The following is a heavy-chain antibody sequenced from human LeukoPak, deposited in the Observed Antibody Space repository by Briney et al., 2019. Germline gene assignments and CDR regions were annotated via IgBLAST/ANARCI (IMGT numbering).Heavy chain of an antibody. D-gene: IGHD5-24*01. CDR2: INPSGGST. J-gene: IGHJ4*02. CDR3: ARTRDADPAISNFDY. CDR1: GYTFTSYY. V-gene: IGHV1-46*01. Sequence: ASVKVSCKASGYTFTSYYMHWVRQAPGQGLEWMGVINPSGGSTSYAQKFQGRITMTRDMSTSTVYMELSSLRSEDTAVYYCARTRDADPAISNFDYWGQGTLVTVSS.